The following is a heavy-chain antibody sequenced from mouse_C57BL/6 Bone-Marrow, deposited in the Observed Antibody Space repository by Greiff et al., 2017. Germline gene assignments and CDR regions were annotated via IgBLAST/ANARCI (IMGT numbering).Heavy chain of an antibody. J-gene: IGHJ2*01. Sequence: EVKLLESGAELVRPGASVKLSCTASGFNIKDDYMHWVKQRPEQGLEWIGWIDPENGDTEYASKFQGKATITADTSSNTAYLQLSSLTSEDTAVYYCTTDYYGSSYLYYFDYWGQGTTLTVSS. CDR3: TTDYYGSSYLYYFDY. D-gene: IGHD1-1*01. V-gene: IGHV14-4*01. CDR2: IDPENGDT. CDR1: GFNIKDDY.